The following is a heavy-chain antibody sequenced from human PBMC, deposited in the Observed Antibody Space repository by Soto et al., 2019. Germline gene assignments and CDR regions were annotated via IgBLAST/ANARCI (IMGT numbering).Heavy chain of an antibody. J-gene: IGHJ4*02. V-gene: IGHV3-30*18. Sequence: PGGSLRLSCAASGFTFSSYGMHWVRQAPGKGLEWVAVISYDGSNKYYADSVKGRFTISRDNSKNTLYLQMNSLRAEDTAVYYCAKDRVDYGDYPYYIDYWGQGTLVTVSS. CDR3: AKDRVDYGDYPYYIDY. D-gene: IGHD4-17*01. CDR2: ISYDGSNK. CDR1: GFTFSSYG.